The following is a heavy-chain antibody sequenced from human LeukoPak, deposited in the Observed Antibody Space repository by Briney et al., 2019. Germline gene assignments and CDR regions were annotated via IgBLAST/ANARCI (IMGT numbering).Heavy chain of an antibody. CDR1: RFTFSNYW. D-gene: IGHD2-21*02. Sequence: GGSLRLSCVASRFTFSNYWMSWVRQAPGKGLEWVANINQDGSKKVYADAMKGRFTISRHNAKEALYLQLNSLRADDTAVYYCAKWGPHCVGDYCPALDSWGQGTLVTVSS. CDR3: AKWGPHCVGDYCPALDS. V-gene: IGHV3-7*01. J-gene: IGHJ4*02. CDR2: INQDGSKK.